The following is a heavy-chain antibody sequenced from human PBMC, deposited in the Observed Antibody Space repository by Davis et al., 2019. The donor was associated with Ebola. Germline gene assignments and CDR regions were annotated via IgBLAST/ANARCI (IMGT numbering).Heavy chain of an antibody. CDR1: GFTFGSYA. CDR3: AKQRGVGAIDYDY. V-gene: IGHV3-23*01. CDR2: ISGSGDNT. J-gene: IGHJ4*02. D-gene: IGHD1-26*01. Sequence: GGSLRLSCAASGFTFGSYAMSWVRQAPGKGLEWVSAISGSGDNTYYADSVKGRFTVSRDNSKNTLYLQMNSLRADDTAVYYCAKQRGVGAIDYDYWGRGTVVTVSS.